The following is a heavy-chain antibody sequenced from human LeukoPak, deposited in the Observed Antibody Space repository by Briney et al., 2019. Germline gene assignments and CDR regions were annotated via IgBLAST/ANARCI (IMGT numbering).Heavy chain of an antibody. CDR2: IYSGGST. CDR3: ARAPFDSSGYYYDFYYYYMDV. Sequence: GGSLRLSCAASGFTVSSNCMSWVRQAPGKGLEWVPVIYSGGSTYYADSVKGRFTISRDNSKNTLYLQMNSLRAEDTAVYYCARAPFDSSGYYYDFYYYYMDVWGKGTTVTVSS. CDR1: GFTVSSNC. V-gene: IGHV3-53*01. D-gene: IGHD3-22*01. J-gene: IGHJ6*03.